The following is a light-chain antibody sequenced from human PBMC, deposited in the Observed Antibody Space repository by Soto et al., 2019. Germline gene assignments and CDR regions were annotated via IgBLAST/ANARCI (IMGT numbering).Light chain of an antibody. CDR2: AAS. CDR1: QGISNY. V-gene: IGKV1-27*01. J-gene: IGKJ4*01. Sequence: DIELTQSPSSLSASVGERVTISCRASQGISNYLAWYQQKPGKAPKLLIYAASTLQTGVPSRFSGSGSGTDFTLTISSLQPEDVAIYYCQQYNNASLTFGGGTKVDIK. CDR3: QQYNNASLT.